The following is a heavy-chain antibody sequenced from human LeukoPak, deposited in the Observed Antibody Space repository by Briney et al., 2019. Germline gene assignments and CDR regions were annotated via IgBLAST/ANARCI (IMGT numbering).Heavy chain of an antibody. J-gene: IGHJ4*02. CDR1: GFTFSNYG. Sequence: PGTSLRLSCAASGFTFSNYGMHWVRQAPGKGLEWVAVIWYDGSKKYYVDSVKGRFTISRDNSKNTLYLQMNSLRAEDTAVYYCARRDGDNDRGFDYWGQGTLVTVSS. CDR3: ARRDGDNDRGFDY. CDR2: IWYDGSKK. D-gene: IGHD4-23*01. V-gene: IGHV3-33*01.